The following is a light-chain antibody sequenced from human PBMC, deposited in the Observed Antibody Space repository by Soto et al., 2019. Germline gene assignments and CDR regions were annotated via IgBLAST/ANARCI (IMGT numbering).Light chain of an antibody. CDR1: SSDVGGYNY. CDR3: CSYTTSSTYV. CDR2: DVS. V-gene: IGLV2-14*03. Sequence: QSVLTQPASVSGSPGQSIAISCTVTSSDVGGYNYVSWYQQHPGKAPKLMIYDVSNRPSGVSNRFSGSKSGNTASLTISGRQAEDEADYYCCSYTTSSTYVFGTGTKVTVL. J-gene: IGLJ1*01.